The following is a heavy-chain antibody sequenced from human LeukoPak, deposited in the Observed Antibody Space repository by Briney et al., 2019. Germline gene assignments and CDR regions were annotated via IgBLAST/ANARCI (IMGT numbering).Heavy chain of an antibody. CDR2: IYSGDSDT. Sequence: GESLKISCQGSGYSFTSYWIGLVRQIPGKGLELKGIIYSGDSDTRYSPSFQGQVTISADKSISTAYLQWSSLKASDTAMYYCATVEAARLSFDYWGQGTLVTVSS. J-gene: IGHJ4*02. CDR3: ATVEAARLSFDY. D-gene: IGHD6-6*01. CDR1: GYSFTSYW. V-gene: IGHV5-51*01.